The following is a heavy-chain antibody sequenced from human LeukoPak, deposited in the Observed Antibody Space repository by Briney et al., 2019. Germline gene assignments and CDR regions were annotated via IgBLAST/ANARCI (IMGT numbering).Heavy chain of an antibody. CDR2: IYYSGST. V-gene: IGHV4-61*05. Sequence: SETLSLTCTVSGGSISSSSYYWGWIRQPPGKGLEWIGYIYYSGSTNYNPSLKSRVTISVDTSKNQFSLKLSSVTAADTAVYFCARHGAIGSYLYYFDYWGQGTLVTVSS. CDR1: GGSISSSSYY. CDR3: ARHGAIGSYLYYFDY. J-gene: IGHJ4*02. D-gene: IGHD1-26*01.